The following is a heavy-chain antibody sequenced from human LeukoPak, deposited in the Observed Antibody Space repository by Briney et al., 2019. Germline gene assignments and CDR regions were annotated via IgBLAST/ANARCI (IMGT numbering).Heavy chain of an antibody. D-gene: IGHD4-23*01. CDR2: ICHNGAT. CDR3: ARWSDSQRAFDN. V-gene: IGHV4-59*01. CDR1: GASMINYG. Sequence: SETLSLTCSVSGASMINYGWNWLRRPPGRGLEWIGYICHNGATNSYPSLKSRVTKSIDTSKNQFSLRLASVTASDTAVYFCARWSDSQRAFDNWGQGTQVTVSS. J-gene: IGHJ4*02.